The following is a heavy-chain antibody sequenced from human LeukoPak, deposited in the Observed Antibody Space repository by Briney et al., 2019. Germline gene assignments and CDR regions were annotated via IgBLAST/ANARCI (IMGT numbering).Heavy chain of an antibody. Sequence: SETLSLTCAVYGGSFSGYYWSWIRQPPGKGLEWIGEINHSGSTNYNPSLRSRVTISVDTSKNQFSLKLSSVSAADTAVYYCARGFQGNEFSSCWDLDYWGQGTLVTVSS. CDR1: GGSFSGYY. D-gene: IGHD6-19*01. V-gene: IGHV4-34*01. CDR2: INHSGST. J-gene: IGHJ4*02. CDR3: ARGFQGNEFSSCWDLDY.